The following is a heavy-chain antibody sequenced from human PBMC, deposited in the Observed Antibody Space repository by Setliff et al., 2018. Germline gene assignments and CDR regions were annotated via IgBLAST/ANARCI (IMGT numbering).Heavy chain of an antibody. V-gene: IGHV1-18*01. CDR3: ARSPPNRGSGSGWYGDF. Sequence: GASVKVSCKASGYTFTNYGITWVRQAPGQGLEWMAWISAYDGNTRFAQNFQGRVTLTTDTPTSTAYMELRGLISDDTAVYYCARSPPNRGSGSGWYGDFRGQGTLVTVSS. CDR2: ISAYDGNT. D-gene: IGHD6-19*01. J-gene: IGHJ4*02. CDR1: GYTFTNYG.